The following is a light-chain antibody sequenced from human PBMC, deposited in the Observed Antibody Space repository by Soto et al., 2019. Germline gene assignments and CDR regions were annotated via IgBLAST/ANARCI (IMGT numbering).Light chain of an antibody. CDR3: HQYNSWPPGT. CDR2: DAS. CDR1: QSISRS. Sequence: EIVLTQSPGTLSLSPVEIATLSCMASQSISRSLAWYQQKPGQAPRLLISDASTRATGIPARFSGSGSGTEFTLTISSLQSEDFALYYCHQYNSWPPGTFGQGTKVDIK. V-gene: IGKV3-15*01. J-gene: IGKJ2*01.